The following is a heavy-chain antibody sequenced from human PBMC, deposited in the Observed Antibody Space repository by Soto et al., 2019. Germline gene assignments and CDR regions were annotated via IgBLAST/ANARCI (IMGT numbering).Heavy chain of an antibody. V-gene: IGHV3-23*01. CDR3: AKDLIYGYNSGRPFAS. CDR1: GFTFSSFA. D-gene: IGHD6-19*01. CDR2: IGSRGDST. Sequence: EVQLLESGGGLVQPGGSLRLSCAASGFTFSSFAMSWVRQAPGKGLEWVSAIGSRGDSTYYADSVNGRFTISRDNSKNTLYLQMNSLRAEDTAVYYCAKDLIYGYNSGRPFASWGQGTLVTVSS. J-gene: IGHJ4*02.